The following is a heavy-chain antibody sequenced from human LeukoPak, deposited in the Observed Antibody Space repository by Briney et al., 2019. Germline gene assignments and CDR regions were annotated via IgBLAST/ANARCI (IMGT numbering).Heavy chain of an antibody. D-gene: IGHD3-9*01. CDR2: IYPGDSDT. Sequence: GESLKISCKGSGYSFTSYWIGWVRQMPGKGLEWMGTIYPGDSDTRYSPSFQGQVTISADKSISTAYLQWSSLKASDTAMYYCARHLLTYYDILTGFHDAFDIWGQGTMVTVSS. CDR3: ARHLLTYYDILTGFHDAFDI. CDR1: GYSFTSYW. J-gene: IGHJ3*02. V-gene: IGHV5-51*01.